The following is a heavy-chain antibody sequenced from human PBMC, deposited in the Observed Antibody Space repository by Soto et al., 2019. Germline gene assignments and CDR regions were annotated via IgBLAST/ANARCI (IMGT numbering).Heavy chain of an antibody. D-gene: IGHD4-4*01. CDR3: AKVTTTSRHCRGMDV. CDR1: GYSFTSYW. J-gene: IGHJ6*02. V-gene: IGHV5-51*01. Sequence: PGESLKISCTGSGYSFTSYWIGWVRQMPGKGLEWMGIIYPGDSDTRYSPSFQGQVTISADKSISTAYLQWNSLRAEDTAIYYCAKVTTTSRHCRGMDVWGQGTTVTVSS. CDR2: IYPGDSDT.